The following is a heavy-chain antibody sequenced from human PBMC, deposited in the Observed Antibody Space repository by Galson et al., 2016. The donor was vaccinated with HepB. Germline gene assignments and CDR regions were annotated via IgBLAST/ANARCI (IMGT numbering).Heavy chain of an antibody. J-gene: IGHJ4*02. Sequence: SLRLSCAASGFTFSDYAMSWVRQAPGRGLEWVSTISDSGRRTYYADSVKGRFTISRDNSKNTLSLQMNSLRAEDTAVYYCAKGSSIAWYGSAYWGQGTLVTVSS. D-gene: IGHD3-10*01. CDR3: AKGSSIAWYGSAY. V-gene: IGHV3-23*01. CDR1: GFTFSDYA. CDR2: ISDSGRRT.